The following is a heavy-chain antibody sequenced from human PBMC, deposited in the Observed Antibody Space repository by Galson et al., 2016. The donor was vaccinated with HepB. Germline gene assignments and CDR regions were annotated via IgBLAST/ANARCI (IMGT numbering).Heavy chain of an antibody. CDR2: SFHDEDYT. Sequence: SLRLSCAASGFTFGSYWMTWVRQAPGKGLEWVALSFHDEDYTYYPDSVKGRFTISRDNTKGTVYLHMNSLRDEDTAVYYCTREANDAFDIWGQGTMVTVSS. V-gene: IGHV3-30*03. CDR3: TREANDAFDI. J-gene: IGHJ3*02. CDR1: GFTFGSYW.